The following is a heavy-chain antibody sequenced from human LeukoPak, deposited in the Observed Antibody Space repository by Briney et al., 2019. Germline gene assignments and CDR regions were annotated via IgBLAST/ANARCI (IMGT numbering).Heavy chain of an antibody. Sequence: SVKVSCKASGGTFSSYAISWVRQAPGQGLEWMGGIIPIFGTANYAQKFQGRVTITADESTSTAYMELSSLRSEDMAVYYCARDRGYGGNQSPTYWGQGTLVTVSS. CDR2: IIPIFGTA. V-gene: IGHV1-69*13. CDR3: ARDRGYGGNQSPTY. CDR1: GGTFSSYA. D-gene: IGHD4-23*01. J-gene: IGHJ4*02.